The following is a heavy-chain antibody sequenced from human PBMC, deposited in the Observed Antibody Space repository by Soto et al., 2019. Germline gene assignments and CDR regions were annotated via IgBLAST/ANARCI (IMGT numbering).Heavy chain of an antibody. Sequence: GGSLRLSCAASGFSFSSYGMHWVRQAPGKGLEWVAVIWYVGSNKYYADSVKGRFTISRDNSRNTLYLLMNSLRAEDTAVYYCARDGSGDRHAFDIWGQGTMVTVSS. CDR1: GFSFSSYG. CDR2: IWYVGSNK. D-gene: IGHD3-10*01. CDR3: ARDGSGDRHAFDI. V-gene: IGHV3-33*01. J-gene: IGHJ3*02.